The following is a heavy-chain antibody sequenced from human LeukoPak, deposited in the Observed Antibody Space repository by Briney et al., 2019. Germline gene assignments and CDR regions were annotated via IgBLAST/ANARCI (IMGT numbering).Heavy chain of an antibody. CDR3: AREGGIYGDYGSYY. V-gene: IGHV3-21*01. CDR1: GFTFSSYS. CDR2: ISSSSSYI. D-gene: IGHD4-17*01. J-gene: IGHJ4*02. Sequence: PGGSLRLSCAASGFTFSSYSMNWVRQAPGKGLEWVSSISSSSSYIYYADSVKGRFTISRDNAKNSLYLQMNSLRAEDTAVYYCAREGGIYGDYGSYYWGQGTLVTVSS.